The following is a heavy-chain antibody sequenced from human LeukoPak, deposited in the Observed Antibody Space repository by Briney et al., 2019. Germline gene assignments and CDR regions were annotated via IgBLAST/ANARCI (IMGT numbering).Heavy chain of an antibody. V-gene: IGHV4-59*01. Sequence: PSETLSLTCTVSGGSISSYYWSWIRQPPGKGLEWIGYIYYSGSTNYNPSLKSRVTISLDTSKNQFSLNLNSVSAADTAVYHCARGGDYGANWFDPWGQGILVTVSS. CDR2: IYYSGST. CDR3: ARGGDYGANWFDP. CDR1: GGSISSYY. D-gene: IGHD4-17*01. J-gene: IGHJ5*02.